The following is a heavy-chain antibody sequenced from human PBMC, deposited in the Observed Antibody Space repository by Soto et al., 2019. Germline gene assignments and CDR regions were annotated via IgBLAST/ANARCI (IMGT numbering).Heavy chain of an antibody. Sequence: AAAVKVSCEASGYSFTNYYMHWGRQAPGQGLEWMGVIHYSGATPTYAQKFQGRVTMARDTSTSTVYVELSSLTSEDTAVYYCARVGPDFATLEPFAYWGQRTLVIVS. J-gene: IGHJ4*02. D-gene: IGHD3-16*01. V-gene: IGHV1-46*01. CDR3: ARVGPDFATLEPFAY. CDR1: GYSFTNYY. CDR2: IHYSGATP.